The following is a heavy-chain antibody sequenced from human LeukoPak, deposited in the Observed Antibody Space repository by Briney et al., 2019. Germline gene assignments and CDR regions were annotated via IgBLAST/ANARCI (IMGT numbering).Heavy chain of an antibody. D-gene: IGHD2-15*01. J-gene: IGHJ4*02. CDR3: ATTFPYCSSGTCAS. Sequence: GGSLRLSCEASGLTFSSYWMSWVRQAPGKGLKWEANINPGGGTKNYVASVKGRFTVSRDNAANSLYLQMDSLRAEDTAVYYCATTFPYCSSGTCASGGQGTLVTVSS. CDR2: INPGGGTK. CDR1: GLTFSSYW. V-gene: IGHV3-7*01.